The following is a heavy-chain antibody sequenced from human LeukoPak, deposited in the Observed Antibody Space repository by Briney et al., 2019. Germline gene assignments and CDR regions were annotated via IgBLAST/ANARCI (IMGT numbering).Heavy chain of an antibody. CDR2: ITSSSSDI. CDR1: GFTYSEYY. D-gene: IGHD6-19*01. V-gene: IGHV3-11*06. Sequence: GGSLRLSCAASGFTYSEYYMSWIRQAPGKGLEWVSSITSSSSDIFYADSVKGRFTISRDNAKNSLYLKMNSLRVEDTAVYYCAAALAIAVGGTTPGDYWGQGTLVTVSS. J-gene: IGHJ4*02. CDR3: AAALAIAVGGTTPGDY.